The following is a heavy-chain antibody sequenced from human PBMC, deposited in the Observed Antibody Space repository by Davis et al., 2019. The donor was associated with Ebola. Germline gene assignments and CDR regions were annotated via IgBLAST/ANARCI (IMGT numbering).Heavy chain of an antibody. CDR3: ATSPKCGGDCYGY. CDR1: GGPISSDY. Sequence: GSLRLSCTVSGGPISSDYWTWIRQRPGKGLERVGHICYTGFTNSNPSLKSRVTISTDTSKKQFSLKLTSVSAADTAVYYCATSPKCGGDCYGYWGQGTLVTVSS. D-gene: IGHD2-21*01. CDR2: ICYTGFT. J-gene: IGHJ4*02. V-gene: IGHV4-59*01.